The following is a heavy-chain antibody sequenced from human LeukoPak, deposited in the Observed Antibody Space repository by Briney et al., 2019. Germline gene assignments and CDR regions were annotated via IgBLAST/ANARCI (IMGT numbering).Heavy chain of an antibody. CDR2: IIPILGIA. CDR1: GGTFSSYA. CDR3: ARGIAVAGTSEYFQH. D-gene: IGHD6-19*01. J-gene: IGHJ1*01. Sequence: GSSVKVSCKASGGTFSSYAISWVRQAPGQGLEWMGRIIPILGIANYAQKFQGRVTITADKSTSTAYMELSSLRSEDTAVYYCARGIAVAGTSEYFQHWGQGTLVTVSS. V-gene: IGHV1-69*04.